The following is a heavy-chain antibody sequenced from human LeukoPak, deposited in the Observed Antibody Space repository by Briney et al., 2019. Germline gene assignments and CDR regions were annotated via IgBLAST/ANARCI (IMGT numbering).Heavy chain of an antibody. CDR2: ICFSGVT. CDR1: GVYMSGSSYC. D-gene: IGHD5-24*01. V-gene: IGHV4-39*01. J-gene: IGHJ5*01. CDR3: ARHIPHNDWLDS. Sequence: SEPLTLTCSVSGVYMSGSSYCWDWIRQPQGKGLQWIGTICFSGVTYYSPSLKSRVIIYVDSSKNQFSLRMTSVSVADTAMYYCARHIPHNDWLDSWGQGTLVTVSS.